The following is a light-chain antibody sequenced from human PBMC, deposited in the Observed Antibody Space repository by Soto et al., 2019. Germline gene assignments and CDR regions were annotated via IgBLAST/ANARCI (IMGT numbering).Light chain of an antibody. V-gene: IGLV2-8*01. CDR2: EVT. J-gene: IGLJ3*02. Sequence: QTVVTQEPSFSVSPGGTVTLTCGLSSGSVSTSYYPSWYQQYPGRAPKLMIYEVTKRPSGVPDRFSGSKSGNTASLTVSGLQAEDEADYYCSSYAASNNFYFVFGGGTKLTVL. CDR3: SSYAASNNFYFV. CDR1: SSGSVSTSYY.